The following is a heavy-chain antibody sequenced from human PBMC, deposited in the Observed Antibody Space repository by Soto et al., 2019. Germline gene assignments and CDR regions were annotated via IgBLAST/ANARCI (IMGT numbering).Heavy chain of an antibody. J-gene: IGHJ6*02. CDR3: TTGTVASYYYYGMDV. CDR2: IKSKTDGGTT. CDR1: GFTFSNAW. V-gene: IGHV3-15*07. D-gene: IGHD4-17*01. Sequence: EVQLVESGGGLVKPGGSLRLSCAASGFTFSNAWMNWVRQAPGKGLEWVGRIKSKTDGGTTDYAAPVKGRFTISRDDSKNTLYLQMNSLKTEDTAVYYCTTGTVASYYYYGMDVWGQGTTVTVSS.